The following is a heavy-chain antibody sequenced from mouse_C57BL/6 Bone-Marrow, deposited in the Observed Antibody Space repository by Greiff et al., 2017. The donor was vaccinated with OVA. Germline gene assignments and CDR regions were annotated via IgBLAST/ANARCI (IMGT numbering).Heavy chain of an antibody. J-gene: IGHJ1*03. CDR2: IWSGGST. CDR1: GFSLTSYG. Sequence: VKLMESGPGLVQPSQSLSITCTVSGFSLTSYGVHWVRQPPGKGLEWLGVIWSGGSTDYNAAFISRLSISKDNSKSQVFFKMNSLQADDTAIYYCAKTVFITTVVATLDWYFDVWGTGTTVTVSS. D-gene: IGHD1-1*01. V-gene: IGHV2-4*01. CDR3: AKTVFITTVVATLDWYFDV.